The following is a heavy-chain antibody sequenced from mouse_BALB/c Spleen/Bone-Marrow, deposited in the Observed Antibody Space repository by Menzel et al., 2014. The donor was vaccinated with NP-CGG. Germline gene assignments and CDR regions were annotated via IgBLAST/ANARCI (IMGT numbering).Heavy chain of an antibody. J-gene: IGHJ3*01. CDR3: ARDGATATLAY. CDR1: GFSLTNYC. D-gene: IGHD1-2*01. CDR2: IWAGGST. Sequence: VQVVESGPGLVAPSQSLSIPCTVSGFSLTNYCVHWVRQPPGKGLEWLGAIWAGGSTNYKSALMSRLSISKDNSKSXVFLKMNSLQTDDTAMYYCARDGATATLAYWGQGTLVTVSA. V-gene: IGHV2-9*02.